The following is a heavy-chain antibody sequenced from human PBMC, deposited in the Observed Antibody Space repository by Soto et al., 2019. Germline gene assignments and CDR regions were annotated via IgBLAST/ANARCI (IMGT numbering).Heavy chain of an antibody. Sequence: SETLSLTCTVSGGSISSYYWSWIRQPPGKGLEWIGYIYYSGSTNYNPSLKSRVTISVDTSKNQFSLKLSSVTAADTAVYYCARDGGRSHNYYYGMDLWGQGTTVTVSS. CDR2: IYYSGST. J-gene: IGHJ6*02. V-gene: IGHV4-59*01. D-gene: IGHD3-16*01. CDR3: ARDGGRSHNYYYGMDL. CDR1: GGSISSYY.